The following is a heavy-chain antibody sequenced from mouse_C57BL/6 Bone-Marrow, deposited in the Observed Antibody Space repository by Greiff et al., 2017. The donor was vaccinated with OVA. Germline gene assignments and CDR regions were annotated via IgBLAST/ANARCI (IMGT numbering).Heavy chain of an antibody. CDR2: IYPGDGDT. V-gene: IGHV1-82*01. D-gene: IGHD3-1*01. CDR3: AREALARDY. Sequence: QVQLQQSGPELVKPGASVKISCKASGYAFSSSWMNWVKQRPGKGLEGIGRIYPGDGDTNYNGKFKGKATLTADNSSSTAYMQLSSLTSEDSAVYFCAREALARDYWGQGTTLTVSS. CDR1: GYAFSSSW. J-gene: IGHJ2*01.